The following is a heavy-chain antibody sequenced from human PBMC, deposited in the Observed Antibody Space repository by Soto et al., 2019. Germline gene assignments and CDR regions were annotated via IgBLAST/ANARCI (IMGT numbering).Heavy chain of an antibody. Sequence: PGGSLRLSCAASGFSFSNYEMNWVRQAPGKGLEWVSYISSGGSTKKYADSVKGRFTISRDNAKNSLYLQMNGLRAEDTAVYYCARVPPNFYYNGMDVWGQGTTVTVSS. CDR1: GFSFSNYE. V-gene: IGHV3-48*03. J-gene: IGHJ6*02. CDR3: ARVPPNFYYNGMDV. CDR2: ISSGGSTK.